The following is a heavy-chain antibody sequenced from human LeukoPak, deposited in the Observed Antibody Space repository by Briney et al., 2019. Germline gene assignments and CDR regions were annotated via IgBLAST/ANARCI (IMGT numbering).Heavy chain of an antibody. V-gene: IGHV4-59*08. Sequence: SETLSLTCTVSGGSINNYYWSWIRQPPGKGLEWIGYIYYTGSTNYTPSLKSRVTISVDTSTNQFPLKLTSVTATDTALYYCARHRPAISGFDYWGQGTLVTVSS. CDR1: GGSINNYY. CDR2: IYYTGST. CDR3: ARHRPAISGFDY. J-gene: IGHJ4*02. D-gene: IGHD5-24*01.